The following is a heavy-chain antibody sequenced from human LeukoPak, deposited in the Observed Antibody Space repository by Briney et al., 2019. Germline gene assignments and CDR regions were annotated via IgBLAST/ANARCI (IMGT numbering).Heavy chain of an antibody. D-gene: IGHD1-26*01. Sequence: GGSLRLSCAASGFTFSSHAMHWVRQAPGKGLEWLAVMSDDGSNKYYADSVKGRFTISRDNSKNTLYLQMNTLRAEDTAVYYCVKDRSGTWAFDYWGEGTLVTVSS. CDR3: VKDRSGTWAFDY. V-gene: IGHV3-30-3*01. J-gene: IGHJ4*02. CDR2: MSDDGSNK. CDR1: GFTFSSHA.